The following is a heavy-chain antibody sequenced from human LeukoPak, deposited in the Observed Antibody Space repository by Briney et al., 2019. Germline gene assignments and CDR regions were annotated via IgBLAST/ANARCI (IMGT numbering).Heavy chain of an antibody. V-gene: IGHV1-2*02. CDR2: INPSSGGT. J-gene: IGHJ4*02. CDR1: GYTFTGYY. Sequence: ASVKVSCKASGYTFTGYYMHWVRQAPGQGLEWMGWINPSSGGTDYAQRFQGRVTLTRDTSISTAYIELSRLRSDDTAVYHCARDYYENSGYFSDYWGQGTLVAVSS. CDR3: ARDYYENSGYFSDY. D-gene: IGHD3-22*01.